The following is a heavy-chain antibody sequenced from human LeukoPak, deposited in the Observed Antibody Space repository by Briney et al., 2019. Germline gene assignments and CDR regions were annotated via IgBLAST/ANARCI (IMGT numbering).Heavy chain of an antibody. CDR2: IYYSGSN. D-gene: IGHD3-22*01. CDR1: GGSISSYY. V-gene: IGHV4-59*01. J-gene: IGHJ4*02. Sequence: SETLSLTCTVSGGSISSYYWSWVRQPPGKGLEWLGYIYYSGSNNYKPSLKSRVTISVSTSKTQFSLKLSSVTAADTAVYYCARHYYDSSGYYSPMGYWGQGTLVTVSS. CDR3: ARHYYDSSGYYSPMGY.